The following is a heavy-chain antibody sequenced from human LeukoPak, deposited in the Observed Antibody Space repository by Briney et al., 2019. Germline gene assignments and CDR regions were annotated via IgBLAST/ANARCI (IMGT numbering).Heavy chain of an antibody. CDR1: GFTFSSYW. CDR2: INSDRSST. Sequence: GGSLRLSCAASGFTFSSYWMHWVRQAPGKGLVWVSRINSDRSSTSYADSVKGRFTISRDNAKNTLYLQMNSLRAEDTAVYYCARDYRRDYFDYWGQGTLVTVSS. J-gene: IGHJ4*02. CDR3: ARDYRRDYFDY. V-gene: IGHV3-74*01.